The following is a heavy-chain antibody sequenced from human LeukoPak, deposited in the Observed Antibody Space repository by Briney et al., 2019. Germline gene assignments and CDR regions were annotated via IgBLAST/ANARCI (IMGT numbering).Heavy chain of an antibody. J-gene: IGHJ4*02. CDR2: INSRSSYI. D-gene: IGHD6-13*01. V-gene: IGHV3-21*01. Sequence: GRSLRLSCAASGFTFSSYSMNWVRQAPGKGLEGVSSINSRSSYIYYADSVKGRFTLSRDNAKNSLYLQMNSLRAEATAVYYCARGSIAAAGDFDYWGQGTLVTVSS. CDR3: ARGSIAAAGDFDY. CDR1: GFTFSSYS.